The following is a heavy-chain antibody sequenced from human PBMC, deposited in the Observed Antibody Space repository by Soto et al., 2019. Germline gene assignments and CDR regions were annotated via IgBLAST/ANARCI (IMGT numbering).Heavy chain of an antibody. D-gene: IGHD6-13*01. CDR2: ISPHNGNT. J-gene: IGHJ5*02. V-gene: IGHV1-18*01. CDR1: GYTFTSYG. CDR3: ARDEAAHSFDP. Sequence: QVQLVQSGAEVKKPGASVKVSCKASGYTFTSYGISWVRQAPGQGLEWMGWISPHNGNTNSAQKLQGRVTMTTDTSTSTPYMELRSLGSDDAAVYYCARDEAAHSFDPWGQGILVTVSS.